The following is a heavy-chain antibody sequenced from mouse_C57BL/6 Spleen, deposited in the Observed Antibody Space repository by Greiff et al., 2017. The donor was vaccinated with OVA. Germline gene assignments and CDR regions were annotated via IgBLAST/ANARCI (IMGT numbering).Heavy chain of an antibody. Sequence: VQLQESGAELVRPGASVTLSCKASGYTFTDYEMHWVKQTPVHGLEWIGAIDPETGGTAYNQKFKGKAILTADKSSSTAYMELRSLTSEDSAVYYCTGGDSSGYGGYWGQGTTLTVSS. CDR3: TGGDSSGYGGY. CDR2: IDPETGGT. CDR1: GYTFTDYE. D-gene: IGHD3-2*02. V-gene: IGHV1-15*01. J-gene: IGHJ2*01.